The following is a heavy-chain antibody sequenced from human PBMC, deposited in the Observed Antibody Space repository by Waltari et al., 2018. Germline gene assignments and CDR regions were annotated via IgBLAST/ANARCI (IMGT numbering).Heavy chain of an antibody. CDR1: GFPFSCFA. D-gene: IGHD3-10*01. CDR3: AKPARGVIEDWFDS. Sequence: EVQLLQSGGGLVQPGGSPKLSCVASGFPFSCFARGWVRQAPGKGLEWVSGVSGTGGLKYYADSVKGRFTISRDNAKNTVYLEISSLRADDTAVYYCAKPARGVIEDWFDSWGQGSLVSVSS. V-gene: IGHV3-23*01. J-gene: IGHJ5*01. CDR2: VSGTGGLK.